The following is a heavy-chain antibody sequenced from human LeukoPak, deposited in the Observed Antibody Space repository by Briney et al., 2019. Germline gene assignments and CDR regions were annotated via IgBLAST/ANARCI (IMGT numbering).Heavy chain of an antibody. CDR3: AKGDSTGYYYHYGYYFDY. V-gene: IGHV3-30*18. CDR1: RFTFSNYG. J-gene: IGHJ4*02. D-gene: IGHD3-22*01. CDR2: ISYDGSKK. Sequence: TGGSLRLSCAASRFTFSNYGMHWVRQAPGKGLEWVAVISYDGSKKYYGDSVKGRFTISRDNSKNTVYLQMNSLRAEDTAVYYCAKGDSTGYYYHYGYYFDYWGQGTLVTVSS.